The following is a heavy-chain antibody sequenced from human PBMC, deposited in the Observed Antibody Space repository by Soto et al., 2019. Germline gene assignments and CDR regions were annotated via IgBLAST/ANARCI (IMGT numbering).Heavy chain of an antibody. CDR3: ARELYSGYDFYY. V-gene: IGHV5-10-1*01. D-gene: IGHD5-12*01. Sequence: PGESLKISCKGSGYSFTTNWINWVRQTPGKGLEWMGRIDPSDSYTNYSQSFQGHVTISADKSISTAYLQWSSLKASDTAIYYCARELYSGYDFYYWGQGTLVTVSS. CDR2: IDPSDSYT. CDR1: GYSFTTNW. J-gene: IGHJ4*02.